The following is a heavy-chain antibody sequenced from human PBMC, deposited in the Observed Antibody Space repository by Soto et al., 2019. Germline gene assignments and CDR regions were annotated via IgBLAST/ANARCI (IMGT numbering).Heavy chain of an antibody. CDR3: ASNYADAEGYSWYGIDV. J-gene: IGHJ6*02. CDR2: ISSYGSDT. Sequence: EVQLVESGGGLVLPGGSLRLSCAASGFPFSRYWMHWVRQAPGKGLVWVSRISSYGSDTHYADSVKGRFTISRDNAKNTLYLQMNSLRADDTAVYYCASNYADAEGYSWYGIDVWGQGTTVTVSS. V-gene: IGHV3-74*01. D-gene: IGHD2-2*01. CDR1: GFPFSRYW.